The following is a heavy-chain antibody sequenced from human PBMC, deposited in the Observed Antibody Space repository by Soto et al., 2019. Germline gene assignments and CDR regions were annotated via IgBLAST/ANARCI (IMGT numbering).Heavy chain of an antibody. CDR1: GFTFSSYA. D-gene: IGHD4-17*01. CDR2: ISGSGGST. J-gene: IGHJ4*02. Sequence: GGSLRLSCAASGFTFSSYAMSWVRQAPGKGLEWVSAISGSGGSTYYADSVKGRFTISRDNSKNTLYLQMNSLRAEDTAVYYCAKVRCDYGDYGGFDYWGQGTLVTVSS. V-gene: IGHV3-23*01. CDR3: AKVRCDYGDYGGFDY.